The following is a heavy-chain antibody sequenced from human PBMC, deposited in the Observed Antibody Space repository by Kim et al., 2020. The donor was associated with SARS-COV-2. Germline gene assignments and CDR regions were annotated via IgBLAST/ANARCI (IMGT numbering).Heavy chain of an antibody. CDR1: GYSFTSYW. CDR3: ARRGHLFGVDYYYYGMDV. J-gene: IGHJ6*02. Sequence: GESLKISCKGSGYSFTSYWISWVRQMPGKGLEWMGRIDPSDSYTNYSPSFQGHVTISADKSISTAYLQRSSLKASDTAMYYCARRGHLFGVDYYYYGMDVWGQGTTVTVSS. V-gene: IGHV5-10-1*01. CDR2: IDPSDSYT. D-gene: IGHD3-3*01.